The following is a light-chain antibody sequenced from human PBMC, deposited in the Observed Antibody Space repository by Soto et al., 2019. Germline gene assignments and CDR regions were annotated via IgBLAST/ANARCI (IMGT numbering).Light chain of an antibody. CDR2: GAS. CDR1: ETVATN. V-gene: IGKV3-15*01. J-gene: IGKJ1*01. CDR3: GQYFEWPPMT. Sequence: EVVMTQSPATLSVSPGERATLSCRASETVATNLAWYQQKPGQAPRLLISGASTRAAGFSDRFRGSGSGTEFTLAISSLRSEDSAIYYCGQYFEWPPMTCGQGTKVEI.